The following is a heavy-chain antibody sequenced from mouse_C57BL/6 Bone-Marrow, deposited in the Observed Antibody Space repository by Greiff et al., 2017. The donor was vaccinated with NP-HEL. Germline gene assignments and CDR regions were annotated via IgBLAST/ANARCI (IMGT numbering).Heavy chain of an antibody. J-gene: IGHJ2*01. D-gene: IGHD4-1*01. CDR2: IYPGDGDT. Sequence: VQLVESGAELVKPGASVKISCKASGYAFSSYWMNWVKQRPGKGLEWIGQIYPGDGDTNYNGKFKGKATLTADKSSSTAYMQLSSLTSEDSAVYFCARRRRNWVDYWGQGTTLTVSS. CDR3: ARRRRNWVDY. CDR1: GYAFSSYW. V-gene: IGHV1-80*01.